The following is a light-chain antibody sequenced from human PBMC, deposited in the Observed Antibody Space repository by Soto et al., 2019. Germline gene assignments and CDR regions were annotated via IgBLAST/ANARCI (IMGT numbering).Light chain of an antibody. CDR3: QQYGISPTWT. CDR2: GAS. CDR1: QRVVSNY. J-gene: IGKJ1*01. V-gene: IGKV3-20*01. Sequence: EIVLTQSPGTLSLSPGERVTLSCRASQRVVSNYLAWFQQRPGQAPRLLISGASSRATGIPDRFSGSGSGTDFTLTISRLEPEDFAVYYCQQYGISPTWTFGQGTKVEIK.